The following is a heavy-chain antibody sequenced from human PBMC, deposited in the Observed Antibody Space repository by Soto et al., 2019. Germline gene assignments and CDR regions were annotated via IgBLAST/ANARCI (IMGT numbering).Heavy chain of an antibody. V-gene: IGHV3-7*03. D-gene: IGHD6-13*01. CDR2: IKQDGSEK. J-gene: IGHJ6*02. CDR1: GFTFSSYW. Sequence: GGSLRLSCAASGFTFSSYWMSWVRQAPGKGLEWVANIKQDGSEKYYVDSVKGRFTISRDNSKNTLYLQMNSLRAEDTAVYYCAKRVSSWYYYYYGMDVWGQGTTVTVSS. CDR3: AKRVSSWYYYYYGMDV.